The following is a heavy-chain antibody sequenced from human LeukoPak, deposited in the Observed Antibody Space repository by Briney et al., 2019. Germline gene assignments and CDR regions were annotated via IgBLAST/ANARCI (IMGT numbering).Heavy chain of an antibody. Sequence: GGSLRLSCAASGFTFSSYAMSWVRQAPGKGLEWVANIKQDGSEKYSVDSVKGRFTISRDNAKNSLYLQMNSLRAEDTAVYYCARDRGSSGPLYYFDYWGQGTLVTVSS. V-gene: IGHV3-7*05. J-gene: IGHJ4*02. CDR1: GFTFSSYA. CDR2: IKQDGSEK. D-gene: IGHD3-22*01. CDR3: ARDRGSSGPLYYFDY.